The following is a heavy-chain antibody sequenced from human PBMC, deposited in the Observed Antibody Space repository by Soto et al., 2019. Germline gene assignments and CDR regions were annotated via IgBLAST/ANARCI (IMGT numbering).Heavy chain of an antibody. CDR3: ARKSLYWSDAFDI. CDR2: IYSGGST. V-gene: IGHV3-53*04. Sequence: GGSLRLSCAASGFTVSSNYMSWVRQAPGKGLEWVSVIYSGGSTYYADSVKGRFTISRHNSKNTLYLQMNSLRAEDTAVYYCARKSLYWSDAFDIWGQGTMVTVAS. CDR1: GFTVSSNY. D-gene: IGHD2-8*02. J-gene: IGHJ3*02.